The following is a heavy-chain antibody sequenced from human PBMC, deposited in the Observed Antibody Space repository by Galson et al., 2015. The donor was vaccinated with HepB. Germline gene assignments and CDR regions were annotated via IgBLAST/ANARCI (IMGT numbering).Heavy chain of an antibody. CDR3: AKGGTSGI. CDR2: IGSDGRGA. J-gene: IGHJ1*01. Sequence: SLRLSCAGPGSTFRDFSMNWVRQAPGKGLEWISNIGSDGRGATYADSVKGRFTVSRDNSKNTLYLQMNSLRAEDTAVYYCAKGGTSGIWGQGTLVTVSS. D-gene: IGHD1-14*01. CDR1: GSTFRDFS. V-gene: IGHV3-23*03.